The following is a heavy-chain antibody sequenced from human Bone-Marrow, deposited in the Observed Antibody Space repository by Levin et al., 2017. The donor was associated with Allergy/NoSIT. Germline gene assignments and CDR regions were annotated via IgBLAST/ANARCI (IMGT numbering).Heavy chain of an antibody. V-gene: IGHV4-59*01. Sequence: SQTLSLTCTVSGGSISSYYWSWIRQPPGKGLEWIGYIYYSGSPHYNPSLKSRVTISVDTSKNQFSLKLSSVTAADTAVYYCAGGEGPTFDYWGQGTLVTVSS. J-gene: IGHJ4*02. CDR3: AGGEGPTFDY. CDR2: IYYSGSP. D-gene: IGHD3-16*01. CDR1: GGSISSYY.